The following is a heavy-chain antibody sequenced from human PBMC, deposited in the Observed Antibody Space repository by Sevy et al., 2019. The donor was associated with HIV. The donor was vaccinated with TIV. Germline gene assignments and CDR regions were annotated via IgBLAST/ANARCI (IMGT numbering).Heavy chain of an antibody. CDR1: GFTFSSYA. CDR2: ISGSGGST. V-gene: IGHV3-23*01. D-gene: IGHD3-3*01. J-gene: IGHJ4*02. Sequence: GGSLRLSCAASGFTFSSYAMSWVRQAPGKGLERVSAISGSGGSTYYADSVKGRFTISRDNSKNTLYLQMNSLRAEDTAVYYCASQRYYDFWSGYREAIDYWGQGTLVTVSS. CDR3: ASQRYYDFWSGYREAIDY.